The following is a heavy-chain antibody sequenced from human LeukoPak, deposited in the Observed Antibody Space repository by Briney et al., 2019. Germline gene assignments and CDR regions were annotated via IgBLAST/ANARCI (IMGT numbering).Heavy chain of an antibody. D-gene: IGHD2-15*01. CDR1: GFTSDDYA. CDR3: ARVDVVVAALDY. CDR2: IRRNGGIT. Sequence: PGGSLRLSCAASGFTSDDYAMSWVRQPPGKGLEWVSGIRRNGGITNYADSVKGRFTISRDNAKKSLYLQMNSLRAEDTAFYYCARVDVVVAALDYWGQGTLVTVSS. J-gene: IGHJ4*02. V-gene: IGHV3-20*04.